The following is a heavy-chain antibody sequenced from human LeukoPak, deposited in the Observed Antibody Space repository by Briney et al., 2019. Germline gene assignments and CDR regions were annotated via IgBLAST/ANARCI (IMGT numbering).Heavy chain of an antibody. V-gene: IGHV3-66*01. CDR1: GFTVSSNY. J-gene: IGHJ4*02. Sequence: GGSLRLSCAASGFTVSSNYMSWVRQAPGKGLEWVSVIYSGGSTYYADSVKGRFTISRDNSKNTLYLQMNSLRAEDTAVYYCATLRWPPALDYWGQGTLVTVSS. CDR2: IYSGGST. D-gene: IGHD4-23*01. CDR3: ATLRWPPALDY.